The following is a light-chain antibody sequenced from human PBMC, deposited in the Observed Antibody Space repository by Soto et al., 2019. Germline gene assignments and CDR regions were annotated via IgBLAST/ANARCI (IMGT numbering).Light chain of an antibody. CDR3: QQYNSYSQT. CDR2: DAS. CDR1: QSISTW. V-gene: IGKV1-5*01. J-gene: IGKJ1*01. Sequence: DIQMTQSPSTLSASVGDGVTITCRASQSISTWLAWYRQKPGKAPKLLIYDASSLQSGVPSRFSGSASGTEFTLTISSLQPDDFATYYCQQYNSYSQTFGQGTKVDIK.